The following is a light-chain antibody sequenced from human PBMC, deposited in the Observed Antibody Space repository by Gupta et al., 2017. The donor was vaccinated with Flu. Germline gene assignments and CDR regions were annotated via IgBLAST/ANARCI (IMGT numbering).Light chain of an antibody. CDR1: HDIRSS. Sequence: DIQMTQSPSSLSAAVGDRVTITCRASHDIRSSLAWYQQKPAKVPKILIYGASTLRTGVPSRFSGSGSGTDFTRTITSLQPEDGATYYCQKYDGAPWTFGQGTKVELK. CDR2: GAS. CDR3: QKYDGAPWT. V-gene: IGKV1-27*01. J-gene: IGKJ1*01.